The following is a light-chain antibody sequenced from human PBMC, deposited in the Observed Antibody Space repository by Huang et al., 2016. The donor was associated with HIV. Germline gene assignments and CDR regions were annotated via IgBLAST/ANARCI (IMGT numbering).Light chain of an antibody. CDR3: QQYNNWPGYT. V-gene: IGKV3-15*01. J-gene: IGKJ2*01. CDR1: QSVSSN. CDR2: CAS. Sequence: EIVMTQSPATLSVSPGERATLSCRASQSVSSNLAWYHQKPGQSPRLLIYCASTRATGIPARFSGSGSGTEFTLTISSLQSEDFAVYYCQQYNNWPGYTFGQGTKLEIK.